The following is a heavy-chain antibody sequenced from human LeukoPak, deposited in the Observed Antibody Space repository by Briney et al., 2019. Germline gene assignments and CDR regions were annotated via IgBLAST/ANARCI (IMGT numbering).Heavy chain of an antibody. D-gene: IGHD2-15*01. CDR1: GYTFTSYG. CDR2: ISAYNGNT. V-gene: IGHV1-18*01. Sequence: ASVKVSCKASGYTFTSYGISWVRQAPGQGLEWMGWISAYNGNTNYAQKLQGRVTVTTDTSTSTAYMELRSLRSDDTAVYYCAREEYCSGGSCYYFDYWGQGTLVTVSS. CDR3: AREEYCSGGSCYYFDY. J-gene: IGHJ4*02.